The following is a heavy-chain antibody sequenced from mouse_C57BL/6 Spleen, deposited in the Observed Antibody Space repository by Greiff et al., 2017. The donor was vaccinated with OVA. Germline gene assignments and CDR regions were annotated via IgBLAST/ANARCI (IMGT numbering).Heavy chain of an antibody. CDR3: AITTVVAHSGFYAMDY. J-gene: IGHJ4*01. CDR2: IDPEDGET. V-gene: IGHV14-2*01. Sequence: EVQLQQSGAELVKPGASVKLSCTASGFNIKDYYIHWVKQRTEQGLEWIGRIDPEDGETKYAPKFQGKATITADTSSNTAYLQLSSLTSEDTAVYYCAITTVVAHSGFYAMDYWGQGTSVTVSS. D-gene: IGHD1-1*01. CDR1: GFNIKDYY.